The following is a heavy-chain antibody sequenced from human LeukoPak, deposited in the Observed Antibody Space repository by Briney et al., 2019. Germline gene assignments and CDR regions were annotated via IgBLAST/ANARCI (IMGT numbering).Heavy chain of an antibody. J-gene: IGHJ4*02. D-gene: IGHD6-13*01. CDR2: ITNDGSST. CDR1: GFTFSSYT. Sequence: GGSLRLSCAASGFTFSSYTMSWVRQAPGKGLVWVSRITNDGSSTTYADSVKGRFTISRDNAKNMLYLQVNSLRAEDTAVYYCAKTRPLDSSSWSHGDYWGQGTLVTVSS. CDR3: AKTRPLDSSSWSHGDY. V-gene: IGHV3-23*01.